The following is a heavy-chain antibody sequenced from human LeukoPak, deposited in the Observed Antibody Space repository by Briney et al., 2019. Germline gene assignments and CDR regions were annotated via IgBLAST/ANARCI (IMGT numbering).Heavy chain of an antibody. CDR1: GYTFTKYG. D-gene: IGHD2-2*01. CDR3: ARAHCSSPTCFFDY. CDR2: ISGYSGNT. J-gene: IGHJ4*02. Sequence: GASVKVSCKASGYTFTKYGICWVRQAPGQGREWMGWISGYSGNTEYAQNVQGRVTMTTDTSASTVYMDLRSLRSDDTDVYFCARAHCSSPTCFFDYWGQGTLVTVSS. V-gene: IGHV1-18*01.